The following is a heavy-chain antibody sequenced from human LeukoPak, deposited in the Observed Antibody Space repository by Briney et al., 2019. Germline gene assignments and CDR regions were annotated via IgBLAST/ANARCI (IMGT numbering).Heavy chain of an antibody. CDR2: INSNSGDT. CDR1: GYIFTGYY. D-gene: IGHD5-24*01. J-gene: IGHJ4*02. Sequence: GASVKVSCKASGYIFTGYYMHWVRQAPGQGLEWMGWINSNSGDTKYAQKSQGRVTMTRDTSISTAYMELSRLTSDDSAVYYCARAGNRDDYGDYWGQGTLVSVSS. V-gene: IGHV1-2*02. CDR3: ARAGNRDDYGDY.